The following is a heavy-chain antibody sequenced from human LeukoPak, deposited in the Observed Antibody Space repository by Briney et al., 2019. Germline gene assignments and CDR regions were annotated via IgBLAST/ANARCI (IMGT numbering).Heavy chain of an antibody. Sequence: GGSMRLSCAASGFTFSSHGMHWVRQAPGKGLEWVAVIWYDGSNKYYADSVKGRFTISRDNSKNTLYLQMNSLTAEDTAVYYCAKDQGGTTVTGWFDPWGQGTLVTVSS. J-gene: IGHJ5*02. CDR3: AKDQGGTTVTGWFDP. V-gene: IGHV3-33*06. CDR2: IWYDGSNK. CDR1: GFTFSSHG. D-gene: IGHD4-11*01.